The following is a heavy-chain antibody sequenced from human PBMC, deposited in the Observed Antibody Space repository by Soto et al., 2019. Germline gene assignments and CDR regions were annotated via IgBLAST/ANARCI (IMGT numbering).Heavy chain of an antibody. CDR3: ARAPRTYYYDSKGLGLDY. D-gene: IGHD3-22*01. CDR2: INHSGST. V-gene: IGHV4-34*01. Sequence: ETLSLTCTVSGSFSGYYWSWIRQPPGKGLEWIGEINHSGSTNYNPSLKSRVTISVDTSKNQFSLKLSSVTAADTAVYYCARAPRTYYYDSKGLGLDYWGQGTLVTVSS. CDR1: GSFSGYY. J-gene: IGHJ4*02.